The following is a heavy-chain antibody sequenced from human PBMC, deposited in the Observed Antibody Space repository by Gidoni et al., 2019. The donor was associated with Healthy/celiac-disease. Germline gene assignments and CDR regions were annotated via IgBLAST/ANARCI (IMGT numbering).Heavy chain of an antibody. J-gene: IGHJ4*02. Sequence: QVQLVESGGGLVKPGGSLRISCAASGFTFSDYYMRWIRQAPGKGLEWVAYISSSGSTIYYADSVKGRFTISRDNAKNSLYLQMNSLRAEDTAVYYCASNPQRGWELLGGPTGDYWGQGTLVTVSS. D-gene: IGHD1-26*01. CDR3: ASNPQRGWELLGGPTGDY. CDR2: ISSSGSTI. V-gene: IGHV3-11*01. CDR1: GFTFSDYY.